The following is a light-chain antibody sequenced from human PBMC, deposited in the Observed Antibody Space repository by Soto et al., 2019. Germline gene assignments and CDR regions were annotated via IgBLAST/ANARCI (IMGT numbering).Light chain of an antibody. V-gene: IGKV1-12*01. CDR2: AAS. Sequence: DIQMTQSPSSVSASAGDTVTITCRASHNINSWLAWYQQKPGKAPKVLISAASNVHRGVPSRFSGRGAGREFTLTISSLQPEEGATYVCQQANSFPPSFGGGTKVEIK. CDR3: QQANSFPPS. CDR1: HNINSW. J-gene: IGKJ4*01.